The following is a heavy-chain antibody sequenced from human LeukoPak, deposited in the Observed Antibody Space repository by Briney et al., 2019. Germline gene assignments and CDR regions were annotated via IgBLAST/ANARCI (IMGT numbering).Heavy chain of an antibody. D-gene: IGHD3-10*01. V-gene: IGHV3-53*04. J-gene: IGHJ4*02. CDR3: ARGGSVFNHFDY. Sequence: GGSLRLSCAASGFTVSSNYMSWVRQAPGKGLEWVSVIYSGGSTYYADSVKGRFTTSRHNSKNTLYLQMNSLRAEDTAVYYCARGGSVFNHFDYWGQGTLVTVSS. CDR2: IYSGGST. CDR1: GFTVSSNY.